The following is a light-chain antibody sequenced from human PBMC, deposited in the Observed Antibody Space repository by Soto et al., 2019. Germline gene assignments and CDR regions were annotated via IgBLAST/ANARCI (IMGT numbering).Light chain of an antibody. J-gene: IGLJ1*01. V-gene: IGLV2-14*01. CDR1: SRDVGGYNY. CDR2: EVS. Sequence: TLPDSVSGSLGQSSTISCTGTSRDVGGYNYVSWYQQHAGKAPQLLIYEVSKRPSGVSNRFSGSTSGNSASLTSSGLQTDDEAEYYCASYTSSSTRVFGGGTKVTVL. CDR3: ASYTSSSTRV.